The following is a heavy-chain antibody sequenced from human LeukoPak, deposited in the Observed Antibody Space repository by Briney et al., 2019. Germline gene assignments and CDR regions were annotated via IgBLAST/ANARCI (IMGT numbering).Heavy chain of an antibody. CDR2: ISSSSSTI. CDR1: GFTFSSYS. Sequence: PGGSLRLSCAASGFTFSSYSMNWVRQAPGKGLEWVSYISSSSSTIYYADSVKGRFTISRDNAKNSLYLQMNSLRAEDTAVYYCARAENSGYDYGGPDYWGEGTLVTVSS. J-gene: IGHJ4*02. CDR3: ARAENSGYDYGGPDY. V-gene: IGHV3-48*01. D-gene: IGHD5-12*01.